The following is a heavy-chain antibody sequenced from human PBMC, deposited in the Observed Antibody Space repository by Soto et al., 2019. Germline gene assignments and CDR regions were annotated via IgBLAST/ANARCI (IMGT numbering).Heavy chain of an antibody. V-gene: IGHV3-33*01. CDR3: ARDVSPNYDFWSGYNVPDY. D-gene: IGHD3-3*01. CDR1: GFTFSSYG. Sequence: SLKISCAASGFTFSSYGMHWVRQAPGKGLEWVAVIWYDGSNKYYADSVKGRFTISRDNSKNTLYLQMNSLRAEDTAVYYCARDVSPNYDFWSGYNVPDYWGQGTLVTVSS. CDR2: IWYDGSNK. J-gene: IGHJ4*02.